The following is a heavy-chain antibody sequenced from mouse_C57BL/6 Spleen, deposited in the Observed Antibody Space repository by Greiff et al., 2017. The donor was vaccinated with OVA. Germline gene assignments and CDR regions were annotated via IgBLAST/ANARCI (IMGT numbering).Heavy chain of an antibody. J-gene: IGHJ4*01. CDR1: GFTFSDYG. D-gene: IGHD1-1*01. CDR3: ARVTTVVARVYYAMDY. CDR2: ISSGSSTI. Sequence: EVQLVESGGGLVKPGGSLKLSCAASGFTFSDYGMHWVRQAPEKGLEWVAYISSGSSTIYYADTVKGRFTISRDNAKNTLFLQMTSLRSEDTAMYYCARVTTVVARVYYAMDYWGQGTSVTVSS. V-gene: IGHV5-17*01.